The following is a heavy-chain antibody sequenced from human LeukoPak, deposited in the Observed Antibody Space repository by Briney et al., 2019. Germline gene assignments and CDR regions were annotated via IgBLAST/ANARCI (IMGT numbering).Heavy chain of an antibody. D-gene: IGHD3-10*01. J-gene: IGHJ4*02. CDR1: GYTFTGYY. Sequence: GASVKVSCKASGYTFTGYYMDWVRQAPGQGLEWMGWINPNSGGTNYAQKFQGRVTMTRDTSTSTVYMDLSSLRSEDTAVYYCAREGSAGTPDYPCPGTLVTVSS. CDR2: INPNSGGT. V-gene: IGHV1-2*02. CDR3: AREGSAGTPDY.